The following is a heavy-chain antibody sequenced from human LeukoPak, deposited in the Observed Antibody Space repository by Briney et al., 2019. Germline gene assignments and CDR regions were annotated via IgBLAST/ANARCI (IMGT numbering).Heavy chain of an antibody. D-gene: IGHD3-22*01. CDR2: ISSSSSYI. J-gene: IGHJ4*02. CDR1: GFTFSSYS. CDR3: ASSSRVSYYYDSSGYYNY. V-gene: IGHV3-21*01. Sequence: PGGSLRLSCAASGFTFSSYSMNWVRQAPGRGLEWVSSISSSSSYIYYADSVKGRFTISRDNAKNSLYLQMNSLRAEDTAVYYCASSSRVSYYYDSSGYYNYWGQGTLVTASS.